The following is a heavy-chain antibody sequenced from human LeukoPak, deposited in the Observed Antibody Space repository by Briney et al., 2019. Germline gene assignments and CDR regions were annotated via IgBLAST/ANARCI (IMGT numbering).Heavy chain of an antibody. J-gene: IGHJ4*02. D-gene: IGHD2-15*01. CDR3: ATGRDCSGGSCYSVY. V-gene: IGHV3-48*03. CDR1: GFTFSSYE. Sequence: GGSLRLSCAASGFTFSSYEMNWVRQAPGKGLEWVSYISSSGSTMYYADSVKGRFTISRDNAKNSLYLQMNSLRAEDTAVYYCATGRDCSGGSCYSVYWGQGTLVTVSS. CDR2: ISSSGSTM.